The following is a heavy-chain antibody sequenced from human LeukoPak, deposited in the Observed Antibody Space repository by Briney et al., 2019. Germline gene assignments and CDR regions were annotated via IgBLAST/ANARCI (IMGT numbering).Heavy chain of an antibody. D-gene: IGHD3-3*01. J-gene: IGHJ6*03. CDR2: INHSGST. Sequence: SETLFLTCAVYGGSFSGYYWSWICQPPGKGLEWIGEINHSGSTNYNPSLKSRVTISVDTSKNQFSLKLSSVTAADTAVYYCARGRVLRFLEWLPKNYYYYMDVWGKGTTVTVSS. CDR3: ARGRVLRFLEWLPKNYYYYMDV. V-gene: IGHV4-34*01. CDR1: GGSFSGYY.